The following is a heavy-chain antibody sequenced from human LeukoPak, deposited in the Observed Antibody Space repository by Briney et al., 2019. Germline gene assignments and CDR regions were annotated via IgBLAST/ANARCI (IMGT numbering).Heavy chain of an antibody. CDR1: GGTFNSSG. J-gene: IGHJ5*02. D-gene: IGHD3-9*01. CDR3: TRDPPVDYDLLSHWFDP. Sequence: SVKVSCKASGGTFNSSGISWVRQAPGQGLEWMGGIISFFGAAHYIQKFQGRLTITADESTSTAYMELSSLTSEDTAVYYCTRDPPVDYDLLSHWFDPWGQGTLVTVSS. V-gene: IGHV1-69*13. CDR2: IISFFGAA.